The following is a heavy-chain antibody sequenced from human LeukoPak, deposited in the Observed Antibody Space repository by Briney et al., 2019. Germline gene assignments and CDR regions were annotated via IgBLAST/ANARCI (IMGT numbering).Heavy chain of an antibody. CDR1: GGSISSSSYY. CDR3: ASQGSAIFDY. V-gene: IGHV4-39*01. CDR2: IYYSGST. J-gene: IGHJ4*02. Sequence: SETLSLTCTVSGGSISSSSYYWGWIRQPPGKVLEWIGSIYYSGSTYYNPSLKSRVTISVDTSKNQFSLKLSSVTAADTAAYYCASQGSAIFDYWGQGTLVTVSS.